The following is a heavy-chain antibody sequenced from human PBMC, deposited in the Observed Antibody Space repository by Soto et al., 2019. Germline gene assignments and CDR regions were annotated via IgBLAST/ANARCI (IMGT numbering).Heavy chain of an antibody. V-gene: IGHV4-31*03. D-gene: IGHD4-17*01. Sequence: PSETLSLTCTVSGGSISSGGYYWSWIRQHPGKGLEWIGYIYYTGSTYYNTSLKSRVTISVDTSKNQFSMKLSSVTAADTAVYYCARAHINIDYGGSYNWFDPWGQGTLVTVSS. J-gene: IGHJ5*02. CDR3: ARAHINIDYGGSYNWFDP. CDR2: IYYTGST. CDR1: GGSISSGGYY.